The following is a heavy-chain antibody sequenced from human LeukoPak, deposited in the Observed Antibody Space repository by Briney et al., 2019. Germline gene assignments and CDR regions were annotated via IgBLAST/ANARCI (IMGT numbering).Heavy chain of an antibody. D-gene: IGHD4-23*01. CDR2: ISYSGTT. CDR1: AGSISSYY. CDR3: ASSVVTPDGFRYFDL. V-gene: IGHV4-59*01. J-gene: IGHJ2*01. Sequence: SETLSLTCTVSAGSISSYYWSWIRQPPGKGLEWIGYISYSGTTNYNPSLKSRVTISVAPSKNQFSLKLRSVTAPDTAVYYCASSVVTPDGFRYFDLWGRGTLVTVSS.